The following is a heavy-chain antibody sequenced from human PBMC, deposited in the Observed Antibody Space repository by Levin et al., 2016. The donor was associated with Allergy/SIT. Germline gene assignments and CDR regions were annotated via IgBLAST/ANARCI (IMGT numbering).Heavy chain of an antibody. CDR1: GFYTSDYY. CDR2: VRSGGRQP. CDR3: TRATLCSAGDCYGFDV. Sequence: GESLKISCAASGFYTSDYYFYWIRQAPGKRLELIASVRSGGRQPLYADSVRGRFTISRDNAQNSVFLQMNRLRGEDTAIYYCTRATLCSAGDCYGFDVWGRGTLVTVSS. D-gene: IGHD2-21*02. V-gene: IGHV3-11*05. J-gene: IGHJ4*02.